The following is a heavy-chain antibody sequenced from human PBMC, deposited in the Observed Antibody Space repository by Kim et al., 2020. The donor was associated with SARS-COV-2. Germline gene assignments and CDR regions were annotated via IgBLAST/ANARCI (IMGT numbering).Heavy chain of an antibody. CDR1: GGSISSSSYY. J-gene: IGHJ4*02. V-gene: IGHV4-39*01. Sequence: SETLSLTCTVSGGSISSSSYYWGWIRQPPGKGLEWIGSIYYSGSTYYNPSLKSRVTISVDTSKNQFSLKLSSVTAADTAVYYCARLWIAAAGPFDYWGQG. CDR3: ARLWIAAAGPFDY. D-gene: IGHD6-13*01. CDR2: IYYSGST.